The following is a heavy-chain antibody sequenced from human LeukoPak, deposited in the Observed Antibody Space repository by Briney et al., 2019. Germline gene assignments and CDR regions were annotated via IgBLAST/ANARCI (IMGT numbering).Heavy chain of an antibody. Sequence: SQTLSLTCTVSDDSLSSGTYYWNWIRLYPGKGLEWIGCIHYTGSIYSNPSLKSRVTISVDTSKNQFSLNVNFVTAADTAVYYCARGVDRTKIYSWGQGTLVTVSS. J-gene: IGHJ4*02. CDR2: IHYTGSI. V-gene: IGHV4-31*03. CDR1: DDSLSSGTYY. D-gene: IGHD5-12*01. CDR3: ARGVDRTKIYS.